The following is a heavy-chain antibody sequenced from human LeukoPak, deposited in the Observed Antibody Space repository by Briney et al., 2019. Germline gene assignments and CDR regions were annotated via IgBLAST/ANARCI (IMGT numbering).Heavy chain of an antibody. D-gene: IGHD6-13*01. J-gene: IGHJ4*02. CDR3: AINSSQATIDY. CDR2: ISYDGSNK. CDR1: GFTFSSYG. Sequence: PGGSLRLSCAASGFTFSSYGMHWVRQAPGKGLEWVAVISYDGSNKYYADSVKGRFTISRDNSKNTLYLQMNSLRGEDTAVYYCAINSSQATIDYWGQGTLVTVSS. V-gene: IGHV3-30*03.